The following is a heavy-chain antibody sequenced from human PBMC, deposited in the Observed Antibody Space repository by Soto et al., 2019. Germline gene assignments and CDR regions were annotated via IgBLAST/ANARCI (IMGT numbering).Heavy chain of an antibody. CDR3: TSHKPSMVRGVIIFRGAFDI. CDR1: GFTFSNAW. Sequence: GGSLRLSFAASGFTFSNAWMSWVRQAPGKGLEWVGRIKSKTDGGTTDYAAPVKGRFTISRDDSKNTLYLQMDSLKTEDTAVYYCTSHKPSMVRGVIIFRGAFDIWGQGTMVTVSS. V-gene: IGHV3-15*01. CDR2: IKSKTDGGTT. D-gene: IGHD3-10*01. J-gene: IGHJ3*02.